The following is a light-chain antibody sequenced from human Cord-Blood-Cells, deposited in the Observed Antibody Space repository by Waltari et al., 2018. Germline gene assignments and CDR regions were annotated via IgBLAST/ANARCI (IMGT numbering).Light chain of an antibody. CDR1: SSYVGGYNY. J-gene: IGLJ1*01. CDR3: CSYAGSYV. CDR2: DVS. V-gene: IGLV2-11*01. Sequence: QSALTQPRSVSGSPGQSVTISCTGTSSYVGGYNYVSWYQQNPGKAPKLRIYDVSKRPAGVPDRFSGSKSGNTASLTISELQAEDEADYYCCSYAGSYVFGTGTKVTVL.